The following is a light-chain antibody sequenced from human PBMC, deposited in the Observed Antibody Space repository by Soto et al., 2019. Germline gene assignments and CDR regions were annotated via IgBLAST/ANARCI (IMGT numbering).Light chain of an antibody. CDR3: QQYGSSGT. CDR1: QSVSSNF. CDR2: GAS. Sequence: IVLTQSPVTLSFSPGERATLSWRASQSVSSNFVAWYQEKPGQAPRLLIYGASNRATGIPARFSGSGSGTEFTLTISRLEPEDFAVYYCQQYGSSGTFGQGTKVDIK. V-gene: IGKV3-20*01. J-gene: IGKJ1*01.